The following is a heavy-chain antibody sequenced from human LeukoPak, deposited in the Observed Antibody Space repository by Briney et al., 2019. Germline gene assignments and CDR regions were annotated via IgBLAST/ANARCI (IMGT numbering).Heavy chain of an antibody. Sequence: PSETLSLTCAVYGGSFSGYYWSWIRQPPGKGLEWIGEINHSGSTNYNPSLKSRVTISVDTSKNQFSLKLSSVTAADTAVYYCARGPSGDFWSGYRVPIDGNWFDPWGQGTLVTVSS. J-gene: IGHJ5*02. CDR3: ARGPSGDFWSGYRVPIDGNWFDP. CDR2: INHSGST. V-gene: IGHV4-34*01. CDR1: GGSFSGYY. D-gene: IGHD3-3*01.